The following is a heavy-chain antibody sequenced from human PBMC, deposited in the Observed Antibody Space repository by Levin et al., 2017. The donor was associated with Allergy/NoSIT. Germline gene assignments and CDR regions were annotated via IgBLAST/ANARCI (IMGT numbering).Heavy chain of an antibody. J-gene: IGHJ6*02. CDR2: IYSGGST. D-gene: IGHD5-12*01. V-gene: IGHV3-53*01. CDR3: ARGAGYSGYYYYYGMDV. Sequence: GESLKISCAASGFTVSSHYMSWVRQAPGKGLEWVSVIYSGGSTYYADSVKGRFTISRDNSKNTLYLQMNSLRAEDTAVYYCARGAGYSGYYYYYGMDVWGQGTTVTVSS. CDR1: GFTVSSHY.